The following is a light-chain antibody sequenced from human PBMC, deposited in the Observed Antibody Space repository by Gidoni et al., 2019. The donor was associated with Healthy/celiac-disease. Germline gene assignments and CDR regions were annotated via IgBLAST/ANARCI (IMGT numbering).Light chain of an antibody. Sequence: EIVLTQSPATLSLSPGERATLSCSASQSLSSYLAWYQQKPGQAPRLLIYDASNRATGIPARFSGSGSGTDFTLTISSLEPEDFAVYYCQQRSNWPGTFGQGTKVEIK. CDR3: QQRSNWPGT. CDR1: QSLSSY. CDR2: DAS. V-gene: IGKV3-11*01. J-gene: IGKJ1*01.